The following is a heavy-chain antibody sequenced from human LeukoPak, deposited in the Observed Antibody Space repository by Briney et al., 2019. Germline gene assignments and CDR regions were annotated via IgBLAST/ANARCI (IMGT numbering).Heavy chain of an antibody. J-gene: IGHJ3*02. CDR1: GGSISSGDYY. Sequence: SETLFLTCTVSGGSISSGDYYWSWIRQPPGKGLEWIGYIYYSGSTYYNPSLKSRVTISVDTSKNQFSLKLSSVTAADTAVYYCARDLGITGTPDAFDIWGQGTIVTVSS. CDR3: ARDLGITGTPDAFDI. CDR2: IYYSGST. D-gene: IGHD1-20*01. V-gene: IGHV4-30-4*08.